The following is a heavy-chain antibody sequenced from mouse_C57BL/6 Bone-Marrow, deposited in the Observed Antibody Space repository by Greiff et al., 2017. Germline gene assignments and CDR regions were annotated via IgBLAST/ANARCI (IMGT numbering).Heavy chain of an antibody. Sequence: LQQSGASVKISCKVSGYAFSTYWMNWVKQRPGKGLEWIGQIYPGDGDTNYNGKFKGKATLTADKSSSTAYMQLSSLTSEDSAVYFGARDWDYFDYWGQGTTLTVSS. J-gene: IGHJ2*01. D-gene: IGHD4-1*01. CDR3: ARDWDYFDY. CDR2: IYPGDGDT. CDR1: GYAFSTYW. V-gene: IGHV1-80*01.